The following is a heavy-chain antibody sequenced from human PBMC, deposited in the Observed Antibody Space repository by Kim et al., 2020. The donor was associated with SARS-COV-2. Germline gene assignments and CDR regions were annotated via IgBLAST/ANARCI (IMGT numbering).Heavy chain of an antibody. V-gene: IGHV4-34*01. Sequence: GSTNYNPSLKSRVTISVDTSKNQFSLKLSSVTAADTAVYYCARGETAIDYWGQGTLVTVSS. CDR3: ARGETAIDY. J-gene: IGHJ4*02. CDR2: GST. D-gene: IGHD1-1*01.